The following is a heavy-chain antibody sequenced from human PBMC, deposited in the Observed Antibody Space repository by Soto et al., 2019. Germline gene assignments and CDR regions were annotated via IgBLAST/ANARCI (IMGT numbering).Heavy chain of an antibody. D-gene: IGHD1-7*01. V-gene: IGHV1-46*03. CDR3: ARDKGLMELELRGRFDY. Sequence: ASVKVSCKASGYTFTSYYMHWVRQAPGQGLEWMGIINPSGGSTSYAQKFQGRVTMTRDTSTSTVYMELSSLRSEDTAVYYCARDKGLMELELRGRFDYWGQGTLVTVSS. CDR2: INPSGGST. J-gene: IGHJ4*02. CDR1: GYTFTSYY.